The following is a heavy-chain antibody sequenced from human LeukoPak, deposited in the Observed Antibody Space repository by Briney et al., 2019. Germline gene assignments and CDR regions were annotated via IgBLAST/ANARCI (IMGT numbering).Heavy chain of an antibody. CDR3: ARDNGDY. V-gene: IGHV3-7*01. Sequence: GRSLRLSCTASGFTFGDFAMNWIRQAPGKGLEWVANIKEDGSEEYYVDSVKGRFTISRDNAKNSLYLQMNSLRAEDTAVYYCARDNGDYWGQGTLVTVSS. CDR1: GFTFGDFA. J-gene: IGHJ4*02. CDR2: IKEDGSEE.